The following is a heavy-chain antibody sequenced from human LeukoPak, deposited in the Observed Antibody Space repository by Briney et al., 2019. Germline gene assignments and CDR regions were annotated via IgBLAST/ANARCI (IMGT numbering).Heavy chain of an antibody. V-gene: IGHV6-1*01. J-gene: IGHJ4*02. D-gene: IGHD6-13*01. Sequence: SQTLSLTFAISGDSVSSNSAAWNWIRQSPSRGLEWLGRTYYRSKWYADYAVSVKSRITINPDTSKNQFSLQLNSVTPEDTAVYYCTRVAAAGTDYFDYWGQGTLVTVSS. CDR1: GDSVSSNSAA. CDR3: TRVAAAGTDYFDY. CDR2: TYYRSKWYA.